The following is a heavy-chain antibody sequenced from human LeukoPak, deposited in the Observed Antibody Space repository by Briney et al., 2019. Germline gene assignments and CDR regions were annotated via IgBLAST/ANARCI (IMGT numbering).Heavy chain of an antibody. J-gene: IGHJ2*01. CDR1: GYSINNGYY. CDR2: IYYSGST. V-gene: IGHV4-61*01. D-gene: IGHD6-19*01. Sequence: NPSETLSLTCTVSGYSINNGYYWGWIRQPPGKGLEWIGYIYYSGSTNYNPSLKSRVTISVDTSKNQFSLKLSSVTAADTAVYYCAREGKYSSGWSRPRYFDLWGRGTLVTVSS. CDR3: AREGKYSSGWSRPRYFDL.